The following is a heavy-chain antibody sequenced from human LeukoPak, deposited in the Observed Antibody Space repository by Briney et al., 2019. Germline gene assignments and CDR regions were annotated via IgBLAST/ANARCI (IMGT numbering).Heavy chain of an antibody. CDR1: GFTFSSYS. CDR3: ARDKSYGDSSDY. V-gene: IGHV3-21*04. Sequence: PGGSLRLSCAASGFTFSSYSMNWVRQAPGKGLEWVSSISSSSSYIYYADSVKGRFTISRDNAKNSLYLQMNSLRAEDTAVYYCARDKSYGDSSDYWGRGTLVTVSS. CDR2: ISSSSSYI. D-gene: IGHD4-17*01. J-gene: IGHJ4*02.